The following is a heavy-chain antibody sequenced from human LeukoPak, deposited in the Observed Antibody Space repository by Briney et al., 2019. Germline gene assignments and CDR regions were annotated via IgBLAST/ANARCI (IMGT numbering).Heavy chain of an antibody. V-gene: IGHV4-59*08. D-gene: IGHD4-17*01. CDR3: ARVADYGDYMVDY. CDR1: GGSISSYH. J-gene: IGHJ4*02. Sequence: PSETLSLTCTVSGGSISSYHWSWIRQPPGKGLEWIGYIYYSGSTNYNPSLKSRVTMSVDTSKNQFSLKLSSVTAADTAVYYCARVADYGDYMVDYWGQGTLVTVSS. CDR2: IYYSGST.